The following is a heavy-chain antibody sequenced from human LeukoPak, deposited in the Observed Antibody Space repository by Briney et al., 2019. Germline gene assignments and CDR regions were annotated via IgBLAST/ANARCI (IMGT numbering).Heavy chain of an antibody. D-gene: IGHD2-15*01. Sequence: SQTLSLTCDVSGGSINSGGYSWSWFRQPPGKGLEWIGYIYPSGSTSYNPSLESRVTISLDRSKTQFSLNLRSVTAADTAVYFCARDRGSHDAFDIWGQGTMVTVSS. V-gene: IGHV4-30-2*01. CDR1: GGSINSGGYS. CDR3: ARDRGSHDAFDI. J-gene: IGHJ3*02. CDR2: IYPSGST.